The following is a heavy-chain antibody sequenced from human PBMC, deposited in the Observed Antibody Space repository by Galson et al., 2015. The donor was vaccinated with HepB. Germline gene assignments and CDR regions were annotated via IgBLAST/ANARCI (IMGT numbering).Heavy chain of an antibody. CDR1: GFTFSSYP. V-gene: IGHV3-23*01. D-gene: IGHD5-18*01. CDR2: ISSSGGNT. J-gene: IGHJ4*02. Sequence: SLRLSCAASGFTFSSYPMTWVRQAPGKGLEWVSAISSSGGNTFYADSVEGRFTISRDSSKNTLYLQMNSLRAEDTALYYCTKRGYTNGGASDYWGQGTLVTVSS. CDR3: TKRGYTNGGASDY.